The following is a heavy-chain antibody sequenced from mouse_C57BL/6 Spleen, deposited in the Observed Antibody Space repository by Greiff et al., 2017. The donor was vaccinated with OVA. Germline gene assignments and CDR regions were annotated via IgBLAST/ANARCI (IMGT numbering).Heavy chain of an antibody. Sequence: VQLQQSGPELVKPGASVKISCKASGYTFTDYYMNWVKQSHGKSLEWIGDINPNNGGTSYNQKFKGKATLTVDKSSSTAYMELRSLTSEDSAVYYCARLGRGFDYWGQGTTLTVSS. CDR2: INPNNGGT. CDR1: GYTFTDYY. J-gene: IGHJ2*01. V-gene: IGHV1-26*01. D-gene: IGHD4-1*01. CDR3: ARLGRGFDY.